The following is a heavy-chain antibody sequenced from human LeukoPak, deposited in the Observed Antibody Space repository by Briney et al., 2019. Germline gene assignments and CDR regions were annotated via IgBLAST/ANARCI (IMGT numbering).Heavy chain of an antibody. Sequence: PGGSLRLSCAASGFTFSNYPMNWVRQAPGKGLAWVSTISGSGDYTYYADSVEGRFTISRDNAKNSLYLQMNSLRAEDTAVYYCARDLPTYYDILTGYYGDAFDIWGQGTMVTVSS. CDR1: GFTFSNYP. CDR3: ARDLPTYYDILTGYYGDAFDI. D-gene: IGHD3-9*01. V-gene: IGHV3-21*01. J-gene: IGHJ3*02. CDR2: ISGSGDYT.